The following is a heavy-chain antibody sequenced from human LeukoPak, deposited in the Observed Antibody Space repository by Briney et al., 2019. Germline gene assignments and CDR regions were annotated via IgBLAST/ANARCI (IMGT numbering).Heavy chain of an antibody. J-gene: IGHJ3*02. CDR1: GGSISSSSYY. CDR3: ARHRAYSYSSPFDI. Sequence: PSETLSLTCTVSGGSISSSSYYWGWIRQPPGKGLEWIGSIYYSGSTYYNPSLKSRVTIFVDPSKNQFSLRLSSVTAADTAVYYCARHRAYSYSSPFDIWGQGTMVTVSS. CDR2: IYYSGST. D-gene: IGHD6-6*01. V-gene: IGHV4-39*01.